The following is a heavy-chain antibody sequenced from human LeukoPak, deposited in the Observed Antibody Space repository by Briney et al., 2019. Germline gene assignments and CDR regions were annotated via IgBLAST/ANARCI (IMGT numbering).Heavy chain of an antibody. D-gene: IGHD5-18*01. J-gene: IGHJ4*02. CDR1: GGSISSGDYY. CDR2: IYYSGST. Sequence: SQTLSLTCTVSGGSISSGDYYWSWIRQPPGKGLEWIGYIYYSGSTYYNPSLKSRVTISVDTSKNQFSLKLSSVTAADTAVYYCARRHTAMVNFDYWGQGTLVTVSS. CDR3: ARRHTAMVNFDY. V-gene: IGHV4-30-4*08.